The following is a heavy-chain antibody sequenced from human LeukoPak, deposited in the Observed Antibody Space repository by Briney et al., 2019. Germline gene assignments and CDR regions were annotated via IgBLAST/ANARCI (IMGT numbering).Heavy chain of an antibody. CDR2: FIPIFGTA. Sequence: SVKVSCKASGYTFTSYGISWVRQAPGQGLEWMGGFIPIFGTANYAQKFQGRVTITTDESTSTAYMELSSLRSEDTAVYYCARSYCSSTSCYAVAPYYFDYWGQGTLVTVSS. J-gene: IGHJ4*02. CDR1: GYTFTSYG. CDR3: ARSYCSSTSCYAVAPYYFDY. D-gene: IGHD2-2*01. V-gene: IGHV1-69*05.